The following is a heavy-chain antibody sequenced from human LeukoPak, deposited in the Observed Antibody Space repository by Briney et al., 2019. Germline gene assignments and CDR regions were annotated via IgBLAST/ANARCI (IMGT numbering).Heavy chain of an antibody. D-gene: IGHD2-15*01. Sequence: GGSLRLSCAASGFTFNNYAMSWVRQAPGKGLEWVSTIGGSDGSTYYADSVKGRFTISRDNSKNTLYLQMNSLRVEDTAIYYCAKGRGYCTGGSCYSDYWGQGTLVTVSS. CDR3: AKGRGYCTGGSCYSDY. J-gene: IGHJ4*02. CDR2: IGGSDGST. CDR1: GFTFNNYA. V-gene: IGHV3-23*01.